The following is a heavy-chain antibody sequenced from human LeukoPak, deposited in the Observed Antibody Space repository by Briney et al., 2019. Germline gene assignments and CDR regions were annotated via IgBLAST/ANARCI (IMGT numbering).Heavy chain of an antibody. CDR2: IWYDGSSK. V-gene: IGHV3-33*06. Sequence: GRSLRLSCAASGFTFSSYGMHWVRQAPGKGLEWVAVIWYDGSSKYYADSVKGRFTISRDNSKNTLYLQMNSLRAEDTAVYYCANGYCSGGSCYSLFQHWGQGTLVTVSS. CDR1: GFTFSSYG. D-gene: IGHD2-15*01. J-gene: IGHJ1*01. CDR3: ANGYCSGGSCYSLFQH.